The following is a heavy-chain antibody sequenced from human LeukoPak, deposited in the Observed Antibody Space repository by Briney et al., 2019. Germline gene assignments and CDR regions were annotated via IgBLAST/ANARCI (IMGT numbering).Heavy chain of an antibody. V-gene: IGHV1-18*01. D-gene: IGHD2-2*01. CDR2: ISAYNGNT. J-gene: IGHJ4*02. CDR1: GYTFTSYG. Sequence: ASVKVSCKASGYTFTSYGISWVRQAPGQGLEWMGWISAYNGNTNYAQKLQGRVIMTTVTSTSTAYMELRSLRSDDTAVYYCARGGRYCSSTSCYDRRVDYWGQGTLVTVSS. CDR3: ARGGRYCSSTSCYDRRVDY.